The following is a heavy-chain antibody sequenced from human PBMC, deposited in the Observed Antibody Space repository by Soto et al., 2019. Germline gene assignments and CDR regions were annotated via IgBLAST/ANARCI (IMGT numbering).Heavy chain of an antibody. D-gene: IGHD6-19*01. J-gene: IGHJ3*02. CDR1: GFTFSSYA. CDR2: ISGSGGTT. CDR3: AKTANGWFSAFVI. Sequence: EVQLLESGGGLVQPGGSLRLSCAASGFTFSSYAMSWVRQAPGKGLEWVSAISGSGGTTYYADSVKGRLTFSRDNSTNTLYLQMNGLGAEDTAVYYFAKTANGWFSAFVIWGQGTMVTVSS. V-gene: IGHV3-23*01.